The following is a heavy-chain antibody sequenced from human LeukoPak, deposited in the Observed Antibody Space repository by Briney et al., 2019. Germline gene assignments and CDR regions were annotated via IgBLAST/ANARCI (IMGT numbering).Heavy chain of an antibody. V-gene: IGHV4-4*07. Sequence: PSETLSLTCTVSGGSISSHYWSWIRQPAGKGLEWIGRIYTSGSTNYNPSLKSRVTMSVDTSKNQFSLKLSSVTAADTAVYYCARDGIAAAGTIWFDPWGQGTLVTVSS. J-gene: IGHJ5*02. CDR1: GGSISSHY. CDR2: IYTSGST. D-gene: IGHD6-13*01. CDR3: ARDGIAAAGTIWFDP.